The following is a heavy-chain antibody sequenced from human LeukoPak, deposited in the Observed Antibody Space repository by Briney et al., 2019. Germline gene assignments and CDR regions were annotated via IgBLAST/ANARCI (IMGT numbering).Heavy chain of an antibody. CDR1: GFTVSSNY. Sequence: GGSLRLSCAASGFTVSSNYMSWVRQAPGKGLEWVSVIYSGGSTYYADSVRGRFTISRDNSKNTLYLQMNSLRAEDTAVYYCARDRHYYGSGSYGFDYWGQGTLVTVSS. D-gene: IGHD3-10*01. V-gene: IGHV3-66*01. CDR2: IYSGGST. J-gene: IGHJ4*02. CDR3: ARDRHYYGSGSYGFDY.